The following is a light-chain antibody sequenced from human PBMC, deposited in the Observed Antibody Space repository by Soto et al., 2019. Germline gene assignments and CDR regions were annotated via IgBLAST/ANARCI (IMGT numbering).Light chain of an antibody. CDR1: QSVSSY. CDR2: DAS. J-gene: IGKJ1*01. V-gene: IGKV3-11*01. CDR3: QQRSNWPPWT. Sequence: EIVLTQSPATLSLSPGERATLSCRASQSVSSYLAWYQQKPGQAPRLLIYDASNRATGIPARFSGSGSGTDLPLPTRGLEPEDFSVYYCQQRSNWPPWTFGQGTKVEI.